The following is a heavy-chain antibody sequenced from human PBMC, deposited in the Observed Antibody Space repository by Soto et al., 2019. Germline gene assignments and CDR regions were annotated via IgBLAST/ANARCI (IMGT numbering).Heavy chain of an antibody. D-gene: IGHD3-22*01. CDR3: ASGAYYYDSSAYYYY. Sequence: PGGSLRLSCAASGFTVSSNYMSWVRQAPGKGLEWVSSISSSSSYIYYADSVKGRFTISRDNAKNSLYLQMNSLRAEDTAVYYCASGAYYYDSSAYYYYCGQGTLVTVSS. CDR1: GFTVSSNY. J-gene: IGHJ4*02. V-gene: IGHV3-21*01. CDR2: ISSSSSYI.